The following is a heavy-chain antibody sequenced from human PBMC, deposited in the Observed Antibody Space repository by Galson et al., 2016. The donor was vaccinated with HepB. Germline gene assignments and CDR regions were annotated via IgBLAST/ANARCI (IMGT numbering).Heavy chain of an antibody. CDR2: IAWDGGST. J-gene: IGHJ6*02. CDR1: GFTFDDYT. V-gene: IGHV3-43*01. Sequence: SLRLSCAGSGFTFDDYTTHWVRQAPGKGLEWVSLIAWDGGSTFYADSVKGRSTISRDNSKNYLDLEMNSLRTEDTAFYYCAKGASVYFYNLDVWGQGTTVTVSS. CDR3: AKGASVYFYNLDV. D-gene: IGHD6-6*01.